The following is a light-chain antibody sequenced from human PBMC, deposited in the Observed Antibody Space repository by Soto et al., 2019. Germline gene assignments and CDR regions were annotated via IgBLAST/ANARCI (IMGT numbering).Light chain of an antibody. CDR1: QSVSSNH. V-gene: IGKV3-20*01. CDR3: HLYGGSPPHT. Sequence: EIVLTQSPGTLSLSPGERATLSCRASQSVSSNHLAWYQQKPGQAPRLLIYGSSSRATGIPDRCSGSGSGTDFTLTISRLEPEDFAVYCCHLYGGSPPHTFGQGTKVEIK. CDR2: GSS. J-gene: IGKJ2*01.